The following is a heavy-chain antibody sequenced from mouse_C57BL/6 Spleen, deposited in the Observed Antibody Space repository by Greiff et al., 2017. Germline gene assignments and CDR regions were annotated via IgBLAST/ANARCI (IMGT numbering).Heavy chain of an antibody. CDR3: ATAHEGYFDV. V-gene: IGHV1-76*01. Sequence: QVQLKESGAELVRPGASVKLSCKASGYTFTDYYINWVKQRPGQGLEWIARIYPGSGNTYYNEKFKGKATLTAEKSSSTAYMQLSSLTSEDSAVYFCATAHEGYFDVWGTGTTVTVSS. CDR2: IYPGSGNT. J-gene: IGHJ1*03. CDR1: GYTFTDYY.